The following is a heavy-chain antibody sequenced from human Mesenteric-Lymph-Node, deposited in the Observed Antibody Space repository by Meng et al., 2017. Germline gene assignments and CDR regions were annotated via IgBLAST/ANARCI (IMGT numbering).Heavy chain of an antibody. CDR3: AREGFTSDRSGYRDDAFDI. J-gene: IGHJ3*02. CDR2: IYYSGST. V-gene: IGHV4-61*01. CDR1: GGSISSSSYY. D-gene: IGHD3-22*01. Sequence: GSLRLSCTVSGGSISSSSYYWGWIRQPPGKGLEWIGYIYYSGSTNYSPSLKSRVTISVDTSKNQFSLKLSSVTAADTAVYYCAREGFTSDRSGYRDDAFDIWGQGTMVTVSS.